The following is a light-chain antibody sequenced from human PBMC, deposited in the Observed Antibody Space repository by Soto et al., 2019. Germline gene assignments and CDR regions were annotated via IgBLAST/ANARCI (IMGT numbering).Light chain of an antibody. CDR1: QSVATN. CDR3: QQYNNWPWT. J-gene: IGKJ1*01. Sequence: IVLTQSPGTLSLSPGERATLSCRASQSVATNLAWYQQKPGQPPRLLIYGASTRATGIPARFSGSGSGTEFTLTISSLQSVDFAVYSCQQYNNWPWTFGQGTKVDIK. CDR2: GAS. V-gene: IGKV3-15*01.